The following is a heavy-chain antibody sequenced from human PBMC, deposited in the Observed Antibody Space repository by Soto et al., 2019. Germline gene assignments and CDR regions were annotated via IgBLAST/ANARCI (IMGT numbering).Heavy chain of an antibody. D-gene: IGHD5-12*01. Sequence: QVQLVQSGAEVKKPGSSVKVSCKASGGTFSSYAISWVRQAPGQGLEWMGGIIPIFGTANYAQKFQGRVTITADESTSTAYMELRSLRSEDTAVYYCARGGRDGYNYYYYGMDVWGQGTTVTASS. V-gene: IGHV1-69*01. CDR1: GGTFSSYA. CDR2: IIPIFGTA. J-gene: IGHJ6*02. CDR3: ARGGRDGYNYYYYGMDV.